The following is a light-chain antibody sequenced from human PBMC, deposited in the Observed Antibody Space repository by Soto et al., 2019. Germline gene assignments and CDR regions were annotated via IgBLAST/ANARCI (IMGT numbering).Light chain of an antibody. Sequence: EIVLTQSPGTLSLSPGERATLSCIASQSVSSSYLAWYQQKPGQAPRLLIYGASNRATGIPDRFSGSGSGTEFTLTISSLQSEDFAVYYCQQYNNWPPWTFGQGTKVDIK. CDR3: QQYNNWPPWT. CDR2: GAS. V-gene: IGKV3-20*01. J-gene: IGKJ1*01. CDR1: QSVSSSY.